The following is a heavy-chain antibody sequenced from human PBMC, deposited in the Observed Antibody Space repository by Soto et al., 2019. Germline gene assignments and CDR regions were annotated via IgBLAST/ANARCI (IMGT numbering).Heavy chain of an antibody. J-gene: IGHJ4*02. D-gene: IGHD3-22*01. V-gene: IGHV3-23*01. CDR2: ISGSGRNT. CDR1: GFTFSDYA. Sequence: GGSLRLSCEVSGFTFSDYAMSWVRQAPGKGLEWVSGISGSGRNTYYADSVKGRFTISRDKSKDAMFLQMNSLRVEDTAIYYCATSQDRYDSTGYYFWGQGTLVTVYS. CDR3: ATSQDRYDSTGYYF.